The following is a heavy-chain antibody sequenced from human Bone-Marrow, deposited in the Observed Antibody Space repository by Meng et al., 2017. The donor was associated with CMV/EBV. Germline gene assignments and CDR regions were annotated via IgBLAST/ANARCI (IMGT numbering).Heavy chain of an antibody. CDR2: ISSSGSTI. D-gene: IGHD3-16*01. Sequence: GESLKISCAASGFTFSDYYMSWIRQAPGKGLEWVSYISSSGSTIYYADSVKGRFTISRDNAKNSLYLQMNSLRAEDTAVYYCASNVLGSYGMDVWGPGNTVNVSS. V-gene: IGHV3-11*04. CDR3: ASNVLGSYGMDV. J-gene: IGHJ6*02. CDR1: GFTFSDYY.